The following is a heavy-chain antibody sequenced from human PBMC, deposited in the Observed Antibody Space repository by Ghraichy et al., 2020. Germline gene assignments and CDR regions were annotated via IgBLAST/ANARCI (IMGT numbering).Heavy chain of an antibody. Sequence: SETLSLTCAVYGGSFSGFSWSWIRQSPGKGLQWVGEINHSGSTDYNPSLKSRVTISVDTSKNQFSLRLNSVTAADTAVYYCARVLGGARTFYYGSGTYGMDVWGQGTAVTVSS. CDR2: INHSGST. V-gene: IGHV4-34*01. CDR1: GGSFSGFS. D-gene: IGHD3-10*01. CDR3: ARVLGGARTFYYGSGTYGMDV. J-gene: IGHJ6*02.